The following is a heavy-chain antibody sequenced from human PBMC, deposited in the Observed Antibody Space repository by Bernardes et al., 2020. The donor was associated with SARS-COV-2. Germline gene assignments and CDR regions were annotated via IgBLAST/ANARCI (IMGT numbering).Heavy chain of an antibody. CDR2: IYYSGST. CDR1: GGSISSYY. CDR3: ARAYFRDAFDI. J-gene: IGHJ3*02. V-gene: IGHV4-59*01. Sequence: ETLSLTCTVSGGSISSYYWSWIRQPPGKGLEWIGYIYYSGSTNYNPSLKSRVTISVDTSKNQFSLKLSSVTAADTAVYYCARAYFRDAFDIWGQGTMVTVSS. D-gene: IGHD2-21*01.